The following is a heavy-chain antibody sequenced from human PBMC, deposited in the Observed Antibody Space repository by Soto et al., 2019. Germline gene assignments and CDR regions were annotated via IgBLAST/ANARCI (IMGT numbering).Heavy chain of an antibody. CDR2: ISAYNGNT. CDR1: GYTFTSYG. J-gene: IGHJ4*02. V-gene: IGHV1-18*04. Sequence: QVQLVQSGAEMKKPGASVKVSCKASGYTFTSYGISWVRQAPGQGLEWMGWISAYNGNTNYAQNFQGRVTMTTDTSTSTAYMELRSLRSDDTAVYYCAREGEKSYSGGWYWIGFDYWGQGTLVTVSS. D-gene: IGHD6-13*01. CDR3: AREGEKSYSGGWYWIGFDY.